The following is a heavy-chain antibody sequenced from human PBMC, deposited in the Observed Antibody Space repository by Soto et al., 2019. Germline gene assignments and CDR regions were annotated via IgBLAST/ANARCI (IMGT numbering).Heavy chain of an antibody. J-gene: IGHJ5*02. CDR3: ARQATGYYYGWFDP. CDR1: GVSMSIGTDY. D-gene: IGHD3-22*01. CDR2: IFYSGGT. Sequence: SETLSLTCNVSGVSMSIGTDYWGWIRQSPGKGLEWIGTIFYSGGTFYTPSLKSRVTMSVDTSNNQFSLKLSSVTAADTAVYYCARQATGYYYGWFDPWGQGTLVTVSS. V-gene: IGHV4-39*01.